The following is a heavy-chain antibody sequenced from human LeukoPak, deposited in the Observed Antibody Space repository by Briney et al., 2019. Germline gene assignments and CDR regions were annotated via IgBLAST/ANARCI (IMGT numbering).Heavy chain of an antibody. CDR2: IYPGDSDT. V-gene: IGHV5-51*01. Sequence: GESLKISCKGSGYSFTSYWIGWVRQMPGKGLEWMGIIYPGDSDTRYSPSFRGQVSMSADKSISTAYLQWSSLKASDTAMYYCARRAYCGGDCYAFDYWGQGTLVTVSS. CDR1: GYSFTSYW. J-gene: IGHJ4*02. D-gene: IGHD2-21*01. CDR3: ARRAYCGGDCYAFDY.